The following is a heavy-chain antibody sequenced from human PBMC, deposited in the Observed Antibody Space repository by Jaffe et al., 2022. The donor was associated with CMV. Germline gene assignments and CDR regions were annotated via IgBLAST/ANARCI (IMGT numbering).Heavy chain of an antibody. CDR2: IDWDDDK. Sequence: QVTLRESGPALVKPTQTLTLTCTFSGFSLSTSGMCVSWIRQPPGKALEWLARIDWDDDKYYSTSLKTRLTISKDTSKNQVVLTMTNMDPVDTATYYCARTPQSGSYDYYYYMDVWGKGTTVTVSS. CDR1: GFSLSTSGMC. J-gene: IGHJ6*03. D-gene: IGHD1-26*01. V-gene: IGHV2-70*15. CDR3: ARTPQSGSYDYYYYMDV.